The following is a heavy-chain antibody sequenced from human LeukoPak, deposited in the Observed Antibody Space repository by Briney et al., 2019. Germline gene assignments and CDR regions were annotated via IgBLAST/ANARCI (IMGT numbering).Heavy chain of an antibody. CDR2: ISAYNGNT. D-gene: IGHD3-22*01. CDR3: AIPGLTYYYDSSGYYSLAY. J-gene: IGHJ4*02. CDR1: GYTFTSYG. Sequence: GASVKVSCKASGYTFTSYGISWVRQAPGQGLEWMGWISAYNGNTNYAQKLQGRVTTTTDTSTSTAYMELRSLRSDDTAVYYCAIPGLTYYYDSSGYYSLAYWGQGTLVTVSS. V-gene: IGHV1-18*01.